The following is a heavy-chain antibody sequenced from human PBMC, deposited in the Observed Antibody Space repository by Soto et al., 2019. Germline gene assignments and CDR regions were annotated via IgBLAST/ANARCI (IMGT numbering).Heavy chain of an antibody. D-gene: IGHD6-13*01. CDR2: IYHSGST. CDR3: AREIAAAGTGGAFDI. CDR1: SGSISSSNW. J-gene: IGHJ3*02. V-gene: IGHV4-4*02. Sequence: QVQLQESGPGLVKPSGTLSLTCAVSSGSISSSNWWSWVRQPPGTGLEWIGEIYHSGSTNYNPSHKSRVTISVDKSKNQFSLKLSAVTAADTAVYYCAREIAAAGTGGAFDIWGQGTMVTVSS.